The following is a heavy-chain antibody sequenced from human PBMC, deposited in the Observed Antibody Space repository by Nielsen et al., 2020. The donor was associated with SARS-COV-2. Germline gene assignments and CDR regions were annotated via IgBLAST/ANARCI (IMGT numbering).Heavy chain of an antibody. CDR3: ASLLLWFGELLGPHYYYGMDV. J-gene: IGHJ6*02. CDR2: ISSSGSTI. D-gene: IGHD3-10*01. Sequence: VRQAPGKGLEWVSYISSSGSTIYYADSVKGRFTISRDNAKNSLYLQMNSLRAEDTAVYYCASLLLWFGELLGPHYYYGMDVWGQGTTVTVSS. V-gene: IGHV3-48*03.